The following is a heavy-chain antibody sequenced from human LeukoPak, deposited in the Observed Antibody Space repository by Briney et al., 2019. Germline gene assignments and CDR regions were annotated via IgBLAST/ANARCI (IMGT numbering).Heavy chain of an antibody. CDR3: ARDLPYSGSYSVDY. CDR1: GYTFTSYG. Sequence: ASVKVSCKASGYTFTSYGISWVRQAPGQGLEWMGWISAYNGNTNYAQKRQGRVTMTTDTSTSTAYMELRSLRSDDTAVYYCARDLPYSGSYSVDYWGQGTLVTVSS. CDR2: ISAYNGNT. V-gene: IGHV1-18*01. D-gene: IGHD1-26*01. J-gene: IGHJ4*02.